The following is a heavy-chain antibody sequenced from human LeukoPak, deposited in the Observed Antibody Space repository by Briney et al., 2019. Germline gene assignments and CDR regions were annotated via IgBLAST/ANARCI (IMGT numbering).Heavy chain of an antibody. V-gene: IGHV1-3*01. CDR1: GYTFTSYA. CDR2: INAGNGNT. D-gene: IGHD3-3*01. Sequence: ASVKVSCKASGYTFTSYAMHWVRQAPGQRLEWMGWINAGNGNTKYSQEFQGRVTITRDTSASTAYMELSRLRSDDTAVYYCARDHNSHDFWSGYYGGEDYWGQGTLVTVSS. CDR3: ARDHNSHDFWSGYYGGEDY. J-gene: IGHJ4*02.